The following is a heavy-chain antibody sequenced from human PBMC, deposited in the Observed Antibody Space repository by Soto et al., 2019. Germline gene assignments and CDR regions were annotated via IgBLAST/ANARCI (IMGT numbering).Heavy chain of an antibody. CDR1: GFTFSNYA. D-gene: IGHD5-12*01. V-gene: IGHV3-30-3*01. CDR2: ISYDGTNK. CDR3: GRDRGRQGATRRYNYYGVDV. Sequence: QLQLVESGGGVVQPGRSLRLSCAASGFTFSNYAMHWVRQAPGKGLEWVAVISYDGTNKYYADSVKGRFTISRDNSKNTLYLQMNSLRAEDTAVYYCGRDRGRQGATRRYNYYGVDVWGQGTTVTVSS. J-gene: IGHJ6*02.